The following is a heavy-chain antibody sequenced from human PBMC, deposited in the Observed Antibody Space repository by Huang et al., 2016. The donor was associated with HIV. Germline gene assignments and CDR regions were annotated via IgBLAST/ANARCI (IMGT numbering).Heavy chain of an antibody. V-gene: IGHV3-53*01. CDR3: AKEGDTGAALGY. J-gene: IGHJ4*02. CDR2: IYSGGTT. CDR1: GFTVSTNY. Sequence: IQPGGSLRLSCAASGFTVSTNYMTWVRQAPGKGLELVSLIYSGGTTYYADSVKGRFTISRDDSENTLYLHMTSLRAGDTAVYYCAKEGDTGAALGYWGQGTLVTVS. D-gene: IGHD2-8*02.